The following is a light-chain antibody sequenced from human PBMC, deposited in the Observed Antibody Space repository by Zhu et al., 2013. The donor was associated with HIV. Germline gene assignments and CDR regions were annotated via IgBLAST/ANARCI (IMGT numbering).Light chain of an antibody. CDR2: LAS. CDR3: MQTLQTPCS. Sequence: DIVMTQSPLSLPVTPGEPASISCRSSQSPLYSNGYNYLDWYLQKPGQSPQLLIYLASTRVSGVPDRFSGRESGTDFTLEISRVEAEDIGIYYCMQTLQTPCSFGQGTKLEIK. CDR1: QSPLYSNGYNY. V-gene: IGKV2-28*01. J-gene: IGKJ2*04.